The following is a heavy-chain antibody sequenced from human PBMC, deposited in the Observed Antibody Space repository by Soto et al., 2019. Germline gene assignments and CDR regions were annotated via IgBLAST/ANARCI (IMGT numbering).Heavy chain of an antibody. CDR3: ARNSRVGESLPLNYYAMDV. J-gene: IGHJ6*02. D-gene: IGHD3-10*01. Sequence: GSLRFSCTASVFTFADYEMTWFRQAPGKGLEWVSFIRSKDYGGAAHYAASVEDRFIISRDDSKSVSYLQMNSLRTEDTAVYYCARNSRVGESLPLNYYAMDVWGQGTTVTVPS. V-gene: IGHV3-49*03. CDR2: IRSKDYGGAA. CDR1: VFTFADYE.